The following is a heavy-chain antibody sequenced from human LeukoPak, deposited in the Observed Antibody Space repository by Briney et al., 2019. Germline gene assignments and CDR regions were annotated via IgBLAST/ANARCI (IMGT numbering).Heavy chain of an antibody. D-gene: IGHD2-15*01. V-gene: IGHV3-21*01. CDR2: ISGSSSYM. CDR1: GFTFNSFN. Sequence: PGGSLRLSCAASGFTFNSFNMNWIRQAPGKGLEWVSAISGSSSYMYYADSVKGRFTISRDNAKNSLYLQMNSLTVEDTAVYYCARGKGGPSWIDPWGQGTLVTVSS. J-gene: IGHJ5*02. CDR3: ARGKGGPSWIDP.